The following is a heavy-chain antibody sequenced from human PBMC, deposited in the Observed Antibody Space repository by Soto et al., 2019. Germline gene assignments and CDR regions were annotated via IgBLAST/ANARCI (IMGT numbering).Heavy chain of an antibody. CDR2: ISYDGSNK. D-gene: IGHD6-19*01. J-gene: IGHJ4*02. CDR3: ARDQDCSGWYGPDY. V-gene: IGHV3-30-3*01. CDR1: GFTFSSYA. Sequence: QVQLVESGGGVVQPGRSLRLSCAASGFTFSSYAMHWVRQAPGKGLEWVAVISYDGSNKYYADSVKGRFTISRDNSKNTLYLQMNSLRAEDTAVYYCARDQDCSGWYGPDYWGQGTLVTVSS.